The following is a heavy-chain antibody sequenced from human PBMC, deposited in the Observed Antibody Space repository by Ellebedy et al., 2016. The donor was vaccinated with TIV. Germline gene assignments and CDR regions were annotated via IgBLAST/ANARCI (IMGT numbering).Heavy chain of an antibody. V-gene: IGHV4-34*01. CDR2: IPPSGST. CDR1: GGSFSNNY. J-gene: IGHJ4*02. CDR3: ARGSDSRKVGY. D-gene: IGHD3-22*01. Sequence: MPSETLSLTCAVSGGSFSNNYWSRIRQSPGRGLEWIGEIPPSGSTHYNPSLTSRVTISGDTSKNQFSLQLSSVTAADTALYYCARGSDSRKVGYWGQGTQVTVSS.